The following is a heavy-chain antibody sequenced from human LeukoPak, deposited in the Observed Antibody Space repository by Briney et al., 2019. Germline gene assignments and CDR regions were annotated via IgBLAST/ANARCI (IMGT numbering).Heavy chain of an antibody. CDR3: AKDTYGD. V-gene: IGHV3-11*01. Sequence: GGSLRLSCAASGFTFSDYYMGWIRQAPGKGLEWVTYSSSSGNNIHYADSVKGRFTISRDNAKNSLYLQMDSLRAEDTAVYYCAKDTYGDWGQGTLVTVSS. D-gene: IGHD4-17*01. CDR1: GFTFSDYY. CDR2: SSSSGNNI. J-gene: IGHJ4*02.